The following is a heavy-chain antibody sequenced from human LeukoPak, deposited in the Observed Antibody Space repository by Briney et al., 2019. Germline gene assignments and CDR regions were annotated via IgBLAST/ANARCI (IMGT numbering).Heavy chain of an antibody. CDR2: ISGSGGST. Sequence: GGSLRLSCAASGFTFSSYAMSWVRQAPGKGLXXXXAISGSGGSTYYADSVKGRFTISRDNSKNTLYLQMNSLRAEDTAVYYCAKDYRYCSSTSCLNYFDYWGQGTLVTVSS. D-gene: IGHD2-2*01. CDR3: AKDYRYCSSTSCLNYFDY. V-gene: IGHV3-23*01. CDR1: GFTFSSYA. J-gene: IGHJ4*02.